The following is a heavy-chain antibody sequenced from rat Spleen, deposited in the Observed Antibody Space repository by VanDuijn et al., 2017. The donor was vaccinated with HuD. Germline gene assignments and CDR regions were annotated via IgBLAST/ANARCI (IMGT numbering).Heavy chain of an antibody. J-gene: IGHJ3*01. CDR2: ISYDGSST. Sequence: EVQLVESDGGLVQPGRSLKLSCAASGFTFSDYYMAWVRQAPTKGLEWVATISYDGSSTYYRDSVKGRFTISRDNAKNTLYLQMDSLRSEDTATYYCTTPIYGGYGEGWFAYWGQGTLVTVSS. CDR3: TTPIYGGYGEGWFAY. CDR1: GFTFSDYY. V-gene: IGHV5-29*01. D-gene: IGHD1-11*01.